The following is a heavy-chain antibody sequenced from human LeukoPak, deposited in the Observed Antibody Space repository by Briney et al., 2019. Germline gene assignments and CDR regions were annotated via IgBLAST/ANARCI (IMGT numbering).Heavy chain of an antibody. V-gene: IGHV4-39*01. CDR1: GGSFSSYY. CDR2: IYYSGST. D-gene: IGHD3-10*01. CDR3: ASSRGFTVDWFDP. Sequence: SETLSLTCAVYGGSFSSYYWGWIRQPPGKGLEWIGSIYYSGSTYYNPSLKSRVTISVDTSKNQFSLKLSSVTAADTAVYYCASSRGFTVDWFDPWGQGTLVTVSS. J-gene: IGHJ5*02.